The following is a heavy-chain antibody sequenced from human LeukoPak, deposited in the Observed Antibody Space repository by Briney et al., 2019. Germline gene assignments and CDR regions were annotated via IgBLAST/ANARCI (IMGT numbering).Heavy chain of an antibody. CDR2: ISGSGGTT. CDR3: AKGHSSGYYVYLQH. J-gene: IGHJ1*01. Sequence: GGSLRLSCAASGFTFSSYAMSWVRQAPGKGLEWVSGISGSGGTTHYADSVKGRFTISRDNSKNTPYLQMNSLRAEDTAVYYCAKGHSSGYYVYLQHWGQGTLVTVSS. D-gene: IGHD3-22*01. V-gene: IGHV3-23*01. CDR1: GFTFSSYA.